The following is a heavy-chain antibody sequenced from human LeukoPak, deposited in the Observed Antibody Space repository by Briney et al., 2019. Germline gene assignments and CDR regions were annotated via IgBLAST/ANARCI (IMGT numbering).Heavy chain of an antibody. V-gene: IGHV5-51*01. CDR1: GYSFTTYW. D-gene: IGHD5-12*01. CDR3: ARLRGSGYDRFDY. CDR2: IYPGDSGT. J-gene: IGHJ4*02. Sequence: GESLKISCKVSGYSFTTYWIGWVRQMPEKGLEWLGIIYPGDSGTRYNPSFQGQVTISADKSISTAYLQWSSLKASGTAMYYCARLRGSGYDRFDYWGQGTLVTVSS.